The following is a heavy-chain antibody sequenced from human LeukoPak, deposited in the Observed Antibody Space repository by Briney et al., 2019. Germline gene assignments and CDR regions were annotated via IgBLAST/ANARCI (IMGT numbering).Heavy chain of an antibody. V-gene: IGHV4-59*12. D-gene: IGHD3-3*01. CDR3: ARALGSITIFGVVTLGYGYMDV. CDR2: IYYSGST. Sequence: SETLSLTCSVSGGAISRYYWSWIRQPPGKGLEWIGYIYYSGSTNYNPSLKSRVTISVDTSKNQFSLKLSSVTAADTAVYYFARALGSITIFGVVTLGYGYMDVWGKGTTVTVSS. J-gene: IGHJ6*03. CDR1: GGAISRYY.